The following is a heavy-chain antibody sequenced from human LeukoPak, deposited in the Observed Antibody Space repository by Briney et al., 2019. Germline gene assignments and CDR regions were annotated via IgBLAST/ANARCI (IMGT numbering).Heavy chain of an antibody. J-gene: IGHJ4*02. Sequence: GGSLRLSCAASGFTFSTSPMHWVRQAPGKGLEYVSAISSDGSGTFYADSVKGRFTISRDNSKNTLFLHMGSLRSEDMAVYYCARRGYNYEFDCWGQGTLVTVSS. CDR3: ARRGYNYEFDC. D-gene: IGHD5-18*01. V-gene: IGHV3-64*02. CDR1: GFTFSTSP. CDR2: ISSDGSGT.